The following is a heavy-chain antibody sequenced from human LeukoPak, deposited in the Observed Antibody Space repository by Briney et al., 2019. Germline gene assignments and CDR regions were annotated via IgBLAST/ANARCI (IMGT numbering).Heavy chain of an antibody. D-gene: IGHD3-10*01. Sequence: GGSLRLSCAASGFTFDDYAMHWVRRAPGKGLEWVSGISWNSGSIGYADSVKGRFTISRDNAKNSLYLQMNSLRAEDTAFYYCAKGGYYGSGTEGRYFQHWGQGTLVTVSS. J-gene: IGHJ1*01. CDR1: GFTFDDYA. V-gene: IGHV3-9*01. CDR3: AKGGYYGSGTEGRYFQH. CDR2: ISWNSGSI.